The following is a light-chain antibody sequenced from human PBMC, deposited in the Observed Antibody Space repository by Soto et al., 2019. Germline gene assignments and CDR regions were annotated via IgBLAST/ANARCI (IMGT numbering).Light chain of an antibody. V-gene: IGLV2-14*01. Sequence: QFVLTQPASVSGSPGQSITISCTGSTSDVGGYNYVSWYQQLPGKAPQLMIFEVSNRPSGVSPRFSGSKSGNTASLTISGLQAEDEADYYCSSYTSSDLVVFGGGTKVTVL. CDR1: TSDVGGYNY. CDR2: EVS. J-gene: IGLJ2*01. CDR3: SSYTSSDLVV.